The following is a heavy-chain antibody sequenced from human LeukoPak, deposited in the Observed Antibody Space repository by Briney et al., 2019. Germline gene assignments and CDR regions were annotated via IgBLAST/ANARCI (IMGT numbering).Heavy chain of an antibody. V-gene: IGHV3-23*01. CDR2: ISGSGGST. CDR3: AKDQMDYYDSTEGNWFDP. J-gene: IGHJ5*02. D-gene: IGHD3-22*01. CDR1: GFAFSDYW. Sequence: HTGGSLRLSCAASGFAFSDYWMSWVRQAPGKGLEWVSAISGSGGSTYYADSVKGRFTISRDNSKNTLYLQVNSLRAEDTAVYYCAKDQMDYYDSTEGNWFDPWGQGTLVTVSS.